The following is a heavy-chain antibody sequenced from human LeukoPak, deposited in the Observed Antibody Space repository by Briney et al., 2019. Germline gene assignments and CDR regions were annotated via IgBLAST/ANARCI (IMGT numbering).Heavy chain of an antibody. CDR1: GYTFTDYY. CDR2: VDPEDGKT. Sequence: ASVTVSFKASGYTFTDYYIHWVQQAPGKGLGWMGRVDPEDGKTIYAEQFQGRVTMTADTSTDTVYMELSSLRSEDTAVYYCATGMDDLLVFDHWGQGTLVTVSS. D-gene: IGHD3-10*01. J-gene: IGHJ4*02. V-gene: IGHV1-69-2*01. CDR3: ATGMDDLLVFDH.